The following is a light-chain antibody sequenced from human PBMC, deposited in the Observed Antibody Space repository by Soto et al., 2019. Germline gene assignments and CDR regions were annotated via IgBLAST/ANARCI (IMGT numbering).Light chain of an antibody. V-gene: IGLV1-47*02. CDR2: SND. CDR1: SFNIGSNF. Sequence: QSVLTQPPSASGTPGQRVTISCSGSSFNIGSNFVYWYLQLPGTAPKLLIYSNDQRPSGVPDRFSGSKSGTSASLAISGLRSEDEADYYCASWDDSLTGPVFGGGTKLTVL. J-gene: IGLJ3*02. CDR3: ASWDDSLTGPV.